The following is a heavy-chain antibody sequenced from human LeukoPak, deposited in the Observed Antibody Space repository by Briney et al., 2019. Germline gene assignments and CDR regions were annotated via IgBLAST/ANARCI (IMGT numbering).Heavy chain of an antibody. D-gene: IGHD3-22*01. CDR3: ARDDGGYYGY. V-gene: IGHV3-64*02. J-gene: IGHJ4*02. CDR2: ISTDGSRT. Sequence: GGSLRRSCAASGFTFTRYGLHWVRRAPGKGLEYVSAISTDGSRTYYADSVKDRFIISRDNSKNTLYLQMGSLGAEDMVVYYCARDDGGYYGYWGQGTLVTVSS. CDR1: GFTFTRYG.